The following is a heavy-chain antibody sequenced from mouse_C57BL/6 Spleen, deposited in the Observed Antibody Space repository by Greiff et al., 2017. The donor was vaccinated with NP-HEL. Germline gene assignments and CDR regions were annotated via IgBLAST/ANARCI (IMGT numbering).Heavy chain of an antibody. CDR2: IRNKANGYTT. CDR3: SRSSITTVVDGLFAY. V-gene: IGHV7-3*01. CDR1: GFTFTDYY. D-gene: IGHD1-1*01. J-gene: IGHJ3*01. Sequence: EVQRVDSGGGLVQPGGSLSLSCAASGFTFTDYYMSWVRQPPGKALEWLGFIRNKANGYTTEYSASVKGRLTISRDNSQSILYLQMNALRAEDSATDYCSRSSITTVVDGLFAYWGQGTLVTVSA.